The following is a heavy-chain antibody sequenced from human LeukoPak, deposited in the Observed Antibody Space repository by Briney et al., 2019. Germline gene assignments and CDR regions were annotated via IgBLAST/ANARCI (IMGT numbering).Heavy chain of an antibody. D-gene: IGHD6-6*01. J-gene: IGHJ4*02. CDR1: GFTFSSYA. CDR3: ARAPPYSSSSVDY. Sequence: GGSLRLSCAASGFTFSSYAMHWVRQAPGKGLEWVAVKSYDGSNKYYADSVKGRFTISRDNSKNTLYLQMNSLRAEDTAVYYCARAPPYSSSSVDYWGQGTLVTVSS. V-gene: IGHV3-30-3*01. CDR2: KSYDGSNK.